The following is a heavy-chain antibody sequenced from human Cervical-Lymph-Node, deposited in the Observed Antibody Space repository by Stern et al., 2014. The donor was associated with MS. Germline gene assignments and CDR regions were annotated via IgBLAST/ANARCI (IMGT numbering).Heavy chain of an antibody. V-gene: IGHV3-11*01. CDR1: GVNFTAHY. D-gene: IGHD3-22*01. J-gene: IGHJ6*02. Sequence: EQLVESGGGLVKPGGSLRISCAVSGVNFTAHYMSWVRQAPGRGLEWISYISNTGGTTYYADSVRGRFTVSRDHTRNSVHLQMNSLRAEDTAVYYCARGGVRMYYHDTFFGMDVWGQGTTVTVSS. CDR2: ISNTGGTT. CDR3: ARGGVRMYYHDTFFGMDV.